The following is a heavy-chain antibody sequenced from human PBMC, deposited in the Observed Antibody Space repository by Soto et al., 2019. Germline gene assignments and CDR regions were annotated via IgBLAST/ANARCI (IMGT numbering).Heavy chain of an antibody. D-gene: IGHD3-3*01. CDR3: ARREVRLLEWFGVPDYYGMDV. Sequence: QVQLVQSGAEVKKPGASVKVSCKASGYTFTSYGISWVRQAPGQGLEWMGWISAYNGNTNYAQKLQGRVTMTTDTSTSTAYMELRSLRSDDTAVYYCARREVRLLEWFGVPDYYGMDVWGQGTTVTVSS. CDR1: GYTFTSYG. CDR2: ISAYNGNT. V-gene: IGHV1-18*01. J-gene: IGHJ6*02.